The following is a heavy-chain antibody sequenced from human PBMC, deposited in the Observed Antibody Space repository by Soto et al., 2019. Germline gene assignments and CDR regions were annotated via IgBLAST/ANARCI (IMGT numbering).Heavy chain of an antibody. D-gene: IGHD6-13*01. J-gene: IGHJ5*02. CDR1: GFTVSSNY. CDR2: IYSGGST. V-gene: IGHV3-53*02. Sequence: VQLVETGGGLIQPGGSLRLSCAASGFTVSSNYMSWVRQAPGKGLEWVSVIYSGGSTYYADSVKGRFTISRDNSKNTLYLQMNSLRAEDTAVYYCARGIAAAGTRWFDPWGQGTLVTVSS. CDR3: ARGIAAAGTRWFDP.